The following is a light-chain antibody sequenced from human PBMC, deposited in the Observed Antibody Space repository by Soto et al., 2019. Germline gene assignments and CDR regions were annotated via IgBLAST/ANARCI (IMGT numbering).Light chain of an antibody. J-gene: IGKJ1*01. CDR2: DAS. Sequence: EIVLTQSTATLPFSLRDRAPLYDRASQSVNSYLAWYQPKPGQATRLLIYDASNRATGIPARFSGSGSGTDFTLTISSLEPEDFAVYFFQQRSNWPPITFGQGTKVDIK. V-gene: IGKV3-11*01. CDR3: QQRSNWPPIT. CDR1: QSVNSY.